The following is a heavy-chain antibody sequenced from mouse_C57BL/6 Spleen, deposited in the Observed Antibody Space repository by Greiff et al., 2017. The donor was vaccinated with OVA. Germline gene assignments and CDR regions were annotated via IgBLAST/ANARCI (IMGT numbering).Heavy chain of an antibody. J-gene: IGHJ2*01. V-gene: IGHV10-1*01. CDR3: ARSSNYYFDY. Sequence: DVKLVESGGGLVQPKGSLKLSCAASGFSFNTYAMNWVRQAPGKGLEWVARIRSKSNNYATYYADSVKDRFTISRDDSESMLYLQMNNLKTEDTAMYYCARSSNYYFDYWGQGTTLTVSS. D-gene: IGHD2-5*01. CDR1: GFSFNTYA. CDR2: IRSKSNNYAT.